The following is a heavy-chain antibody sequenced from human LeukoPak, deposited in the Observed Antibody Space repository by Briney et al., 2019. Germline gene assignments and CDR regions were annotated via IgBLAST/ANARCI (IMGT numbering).Heavy chain of an antibody. CDR1: GGSISSSSYY. CDR3: ARGLPLLIVGATPNAFDI. D-gene: IGHD1-26*01. V-gene: IGHV4-39*07. J-gene: IGHJ3*02. CDR2: IYYSGST. Sequence: SETLSLTCTVSGGSISSSSYYWGWIRQPPGKGLEWIGSIYYSGSTYYNPSLKSRVTISVDTSKNQFSLKLSSVTAADTAVYYCARGLPLLIVGATPNAFDIWGQGTMVTVSS.